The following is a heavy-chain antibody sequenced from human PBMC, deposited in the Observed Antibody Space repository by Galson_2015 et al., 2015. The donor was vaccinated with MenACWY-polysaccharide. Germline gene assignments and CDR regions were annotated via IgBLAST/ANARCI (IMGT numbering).Heavy chain of an antibody. CDR2: ISGDGGST. CDR3: AKDSFDSSGWYYYYGMDV. J-gene: IGHJ6*02. CDR1: GFTFDDYA. D-gene: IGHD6-19*01. V-gene: IGHV3-43*02. Sequence: SLRLSCAASGFTFDDYAMHWVRHAPGKGLEWVSLISGDGGSTYYADSVKGRFTISRDNSKNSLYLQMNSLRTEDTALYYCAKDSFDSSGWYYYYGMDVWGQGTTVTVSS.